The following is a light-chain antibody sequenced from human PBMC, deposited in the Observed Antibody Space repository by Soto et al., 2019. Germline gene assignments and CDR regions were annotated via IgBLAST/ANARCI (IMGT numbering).Light chain of an antibody. CDR1: QSVSSSY. Sequence: EIVLTQSPGTLSLSPGERATLSCRASQSVSSSYLAWYQQKPGQAPRLLIYGASSRATGIPDRFSGSGSGTDFTITISRLEPEDFAVYYCQQYGSSPPGYTSGQGTKLEIK. CDR3: QQYGSSPPGYT. J-gene: IGKJ2*01. V-gene: IGKV3-20*01. CDR2: GAS.